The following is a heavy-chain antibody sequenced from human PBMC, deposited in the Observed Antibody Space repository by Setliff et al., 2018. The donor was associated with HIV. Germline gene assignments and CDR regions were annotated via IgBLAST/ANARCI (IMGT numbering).Heavy chain of an antibody. CDR2: ITWNSGSI. CDR1: GFTFDDYA. D-gene: IGHD3-9*01. V-gene: IGHV3-9*01. Sequence: GGSLRLSCAASGFTFDDYAMHWVRQLPGKGLEWVSGITWNSGSIDSADSVKGRFTISRDNAKNSLYLQMNSLRPEDTALYYCAKDMSTDWYTVSGFDLWGQGTLVTVSS. J-gene: IGHJ5*02. CDR3: AKDMSTDWYTVSGFDL.